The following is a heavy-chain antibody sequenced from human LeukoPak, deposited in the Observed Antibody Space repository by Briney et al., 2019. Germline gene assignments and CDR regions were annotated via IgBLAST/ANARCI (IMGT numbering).Heavy chain of an antibody. V-gene: IGHV4-4*07. D-gene: IGHD3-3*01. J-gene: IGHJ6*04. Sequence: SETLSLTCTVSGGSISSYYWSWIRQPAGKGLEWIGRIYTSGSTNYNPSLKSRVTMSVDTSKNQFSLKLSSVTAADTAVYYCAREGTIFGVAPPHGVWGKGTTVTVSS. CDR1: GGSISSYY. CDR3: AREGTIFGVAPPHGV. CDR2: IYTSGST.